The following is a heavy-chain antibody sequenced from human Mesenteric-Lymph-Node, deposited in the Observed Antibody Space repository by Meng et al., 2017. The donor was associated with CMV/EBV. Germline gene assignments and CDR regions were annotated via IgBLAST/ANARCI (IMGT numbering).Heavy chain of an antibody. V-gene: IGHV1-2*02. CDR1: EYTFTGFD. J-gene: IGHJ4*02. Sequence: LVQSWAEEKNPGTSVTVPVKPSEYTFTGFDRQGVRQAPGQGLEWMGWINPNSGATDYAQKFQGRVTITTDTSITTAYIELHTLRSDDTAVYYCAPAPGDYGGQGTLVTVSS. D-gene: IGHD1-14*01. CDR2: INPNSGAT. CDR3: APAPGDY.